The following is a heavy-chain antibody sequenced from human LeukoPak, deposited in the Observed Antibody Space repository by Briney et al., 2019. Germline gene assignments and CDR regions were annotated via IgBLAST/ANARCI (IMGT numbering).Heavy chain of an antibody. CDR2: INPNSGGT. D-gene: IGHD6-6*01. V-gene: IGHV1-2*02. CDR3: ARDTGAARVPRQMDV. CDR1: GYTFTGYY. Sequence: ASVKVSCKASGYTFTGYYIHWVREAPGQGLEWMGWINPNSGGTNYVQKFQGRVTMTRDTSISTVYMELSRLRSDDTAVYYCARDTGAARVPRQMDVWGKGTTITVSS. J-gene: IGHJ6*04.